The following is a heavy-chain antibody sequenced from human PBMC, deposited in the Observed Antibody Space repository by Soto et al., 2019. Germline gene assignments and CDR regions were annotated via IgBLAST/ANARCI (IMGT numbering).Heavy chain of an antibody. J-gene: IGHJ6*02. CDR1: GFTFSSDA. Sequence: GGSLRLSCAASGFTFSSDAMHWVLQAPGKGLEWVAVISYDGSNKYYADSVKGRFTISRDNSKNTLYLQMNSLRAEDTAVYYCARGTYYDFWSGYGPLYGMDVWGQGTTVTVAS. CDR2: ISYDGSNK. V-gene: IGHV3-30-3*01. CDR3: ARGTYYDFWSGYGPLYGMDV. D-gene: IGHD3-3*01.